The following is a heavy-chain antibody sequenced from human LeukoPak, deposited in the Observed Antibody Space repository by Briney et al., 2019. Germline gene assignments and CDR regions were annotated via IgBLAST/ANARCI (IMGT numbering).Heavy chain of an antibody. CDR2: IIPILGIA. Sequence: GASVKVSCKASGYTFTSYYMHWVRQAPGQGLEWMGRIIPILGIANYAQKFQGRVTITADKSTSTAYMELSSLRSEDTAVYYCARAYGGNLFDYWGQGTLVTVSS. D-gene: IGHD4-17*01. CDR3: ARAYGGNLFDY. J-gene: IGHJ4*02. V-gene: IGHV1-69*04. CDR1: GYTFTSYY.